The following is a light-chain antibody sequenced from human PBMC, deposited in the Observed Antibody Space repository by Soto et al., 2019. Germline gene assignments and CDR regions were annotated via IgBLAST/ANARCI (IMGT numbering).Light chain of an antibody. J-gene: IGKJ1*01. CDR3: QQRYSSPLT. Sequence: DIQMTQSPSSLSASVGDRSTITCRASQTISTYLNWYQQIPGKAPKLLIYVGYSLQCGVPSRFSGSASGTDVTLTISGLQPGDFSTYDCQQRYSSPLTFGQWTQVEIK. CDR1: QTISTY. CDR2: VGY. V-gene: IGKV1-39*01.